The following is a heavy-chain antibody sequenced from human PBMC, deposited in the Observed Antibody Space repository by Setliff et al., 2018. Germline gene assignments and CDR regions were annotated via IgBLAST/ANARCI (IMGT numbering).Heavy chain of an antibody. CDR1: GDSISSSNSF. CDR3: ARTGTYRYFDY. CDR2: IHYRGTT. D-gene: IGHD1-1*01. J-gene: IGHJ4*02. Sequence: SETLSLTCTVSGDSISSSNSFWGWIRQPPGKGLEWIGRIHYRGTTYSNASLASRLTISVDTAKNQFSLKLTSVTAADTAVYYCARTGTYRYFDYWGQGTRVTVSS. V-gene: IGHV4-39*01.